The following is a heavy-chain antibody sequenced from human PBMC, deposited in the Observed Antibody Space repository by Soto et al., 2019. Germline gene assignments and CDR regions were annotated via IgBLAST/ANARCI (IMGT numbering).Heavy chain of an antibody. CDR3: AIPHTATSRGLDI. Sequence: CVRHSPGQGLEWMGWINPNSGGTNYAQKFQGWVTMTRDTSISTAYMELSRLRSDDTALYYCAIPHTATSRGLDISGQGPLVS. J-gene: IGHJ4*02. CDR2: INPNSGGT. D-gene: IGHD2-15*01. V-gene: IGHV1-2*04.